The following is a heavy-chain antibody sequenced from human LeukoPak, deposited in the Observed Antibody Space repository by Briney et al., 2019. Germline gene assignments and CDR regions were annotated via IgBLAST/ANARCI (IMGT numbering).Heavy chain of an antibody. CDR1: GFTFSGHA. V-gene: IGHV3-30-3*01. CDR2: ISYDGSNK. CDR3: ARARYDSSGYYFIPAEYFQH. Sequence: GRSLRLSCAASGFTFSGHAMRWVRQAPGKGLEWVAAISYDGSNKYYADSVKGRFTISRDNAKNTLYLQMNSLRAEDTAVYYCARARYDSSGYYFIPAEYFQHWGQGTLVTISS. J-gene: IGHJ1*01. D-gene: IGHD3-22*01.